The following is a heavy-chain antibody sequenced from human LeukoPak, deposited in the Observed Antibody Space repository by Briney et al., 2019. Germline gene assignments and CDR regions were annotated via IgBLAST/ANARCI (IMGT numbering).Heavy chain of an antibody. J-gene: IGHJ4*02. CDR2: LSYDGRNT. D-gene: IGHD3-22*01. Sequence: GGSLRLSCTASGFTFSKNDMHWVRQAPGKGLEWVAVLSYDGRNTYYAESAKGRFTISRDNSRNTLYLQMNSLRAEDTALYYCARVAYDSYGHYYHDYFDYWGQGTLVTVSS. CDR1: GFTFSKND. CDR3: ARVAYDSYGHYYHDYFDY. V-gene: IGHV3-30*03.